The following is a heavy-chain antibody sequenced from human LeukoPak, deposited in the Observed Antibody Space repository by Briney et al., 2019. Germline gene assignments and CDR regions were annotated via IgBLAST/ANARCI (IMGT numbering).Heavy chain of an antibody. Sequence: GGSLTLSCAASGFTFSSYSMNWVRQAPGKGLEWVLSICCGSSYIYYADSVKGRFSISRDNAKNSLYLQMNSLRAEDTAVYYCARDLPIPGIVAAGHDAFDIWGQGTMVTVSS. CDR3: ARDLPIPGIVAAGHDAFDI. D-gene: IGHD6-25*01. V-gene: IGHV3-21*06. J-gene: IGHJ3*02. CDR1: GFTFSSYS. CDR2: ICCGSSYI.